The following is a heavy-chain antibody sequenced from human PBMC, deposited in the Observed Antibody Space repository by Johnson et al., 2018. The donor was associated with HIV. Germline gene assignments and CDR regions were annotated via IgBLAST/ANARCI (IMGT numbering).Heavy chain of an antibody. J-gene: IGHJ3*02. CDR2: IQYAGSNK. CDR3: AKEEDIWRLGLYRAFDI. Sequence: QVQLVESGGGVVQPGGSLRLSCAASGFIFSTYDLHWVRQAPGMGLDWVTFIQYAGSNKNYADSVQGRFTISRDKSENTLYLQMNSLRAEDTAVYYCAKEEDIWRLGLYRAFDIWGQGTMVTVSS. D-gene: IGHD2-15*01. V-gene: IGHV3-30*02. CDR1: GFIFSTYD.